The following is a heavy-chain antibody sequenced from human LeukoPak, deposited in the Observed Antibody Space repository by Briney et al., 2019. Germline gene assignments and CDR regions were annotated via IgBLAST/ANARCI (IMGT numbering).Heavy chain of an antibody. D-gene: IGHD6-13*01. CDR1: GFSFRNYG. CDR2: ISYDRSNQ. V-gene: IGHV3-30*18. J-gene: IGHJ6*02. CDR3: AKDWRWQQPIYGMNV. Sequence: GTSLRLSCVASGFSFRNYGVHWGRQAPGKGLEWVAFISYDRSNQYYTDSVKGRFTISRDNSKNTLFLQMNSLRPEDTAIYYCAKDWRWQQPIYGMNVWGQGTTVTVSS.